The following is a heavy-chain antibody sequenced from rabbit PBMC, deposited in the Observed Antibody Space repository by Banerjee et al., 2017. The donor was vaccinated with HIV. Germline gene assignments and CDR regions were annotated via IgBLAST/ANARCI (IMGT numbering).Heavy chain of an antibody. CDR3: ARDPDYVDLTRLDL. CDR2: IDPVFRST. CDR1: GFDFSSYG. J-gene: IGHJ3*01. Sequence: QEQLVESGGGLVQPGGSLKLSCKASGFDFSSYGVRWVRQAPGKGLEWIGYIDPVFRSTYYASWVNGRFTISLDNAQNTVFLRLTSLTAADTATYFCARDPDYVDLTRLDLWGPGTLVTVS. D-gene: IGHD2-1*01. V-gene: IGHV1S47*01.